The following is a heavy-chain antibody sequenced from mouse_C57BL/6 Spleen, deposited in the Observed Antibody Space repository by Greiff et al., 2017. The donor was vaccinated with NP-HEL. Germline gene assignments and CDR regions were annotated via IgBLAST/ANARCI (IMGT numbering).Heavy chain of an antibody. V-gene: IGHV5-6*02. CDR3: ARQGAYYSNYFDY. D-gene: IGHD2-5*01. CDR1: GFTFSSYG. Sequence: EVMLVESGGDLVKPGGSLKLSCAASGFTFSSYGMSWVRQTPDKRLEWVATISSGGSYTYYPDSVKGRFTISRDNAKNTLYLQMSSLKSEDTAMYYCARQGAYYSNYFDYWGQGTTLTVSS. J-gene: IGHJ2*01. CDR2: ISSGGSYT.